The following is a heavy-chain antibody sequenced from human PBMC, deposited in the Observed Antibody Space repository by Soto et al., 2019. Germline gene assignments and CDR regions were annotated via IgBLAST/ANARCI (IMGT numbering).Heavy chain of an antibody. CDR1: GYIFTNYA. CDR3: ARPHYDITNYSTSYFDF. D-gene: IGHD3-22*01. Sequence: ASVKVSCKASGYIFTNYAMHWVRQAPGQRLEWMGWINAANGNTKYSQKFQGRVTITTDTSASTAYMELSSLRSEDTAVYYCARPHYDITNYSTSYFDFWGQGTLVTVAS. CDR2: INAANGNT. V-gene: IGHV1-3*01. J-gene: IGHJ4*02.